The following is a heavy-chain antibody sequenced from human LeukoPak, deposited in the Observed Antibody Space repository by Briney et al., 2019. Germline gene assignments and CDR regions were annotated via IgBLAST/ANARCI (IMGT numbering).Heavy chain of an antibody. CDR1: GDSISSSY. D-gene: IGHD6-19*01. V-gene: IGHV4-59*08. CDR3: ARQSYSSAWYFFAY. J-gene: IGHJ4*02. CDR2: IYNSANT. Sequence: SETLSLTCSVSGDSISSSYWSWTRQPPGKGREWIGNIYNSANTNYNPSLQSRVTMSVDTSKSQFSLQLTSVSAADTAVYYCARQSYSSAWYFFAYWGQGTLVTVSS.